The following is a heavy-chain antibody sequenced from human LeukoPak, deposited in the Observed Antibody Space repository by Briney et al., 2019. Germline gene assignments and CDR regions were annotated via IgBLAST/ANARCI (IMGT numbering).Heavy chain of an antibody. V-gene: IGHV4-59*12. CDR1: GFTFSDYY. CDR3: ARDNFPYYYDSSAILGGWFDP. J-gene: IGHJ5*02. CDR2: IYYSGST. Sequence: GSLRLSCAASGFTFSDYYMSWIRQAPGKGLEWIGYIYYSGSTNYNPSLKSRVTISVDTSKNQFSLKLSSVTAADTAVYYCARDNFPYYYDSSAILGGWFDPWGQGTLVTVSS. D-gene: IGHD3-22*01.